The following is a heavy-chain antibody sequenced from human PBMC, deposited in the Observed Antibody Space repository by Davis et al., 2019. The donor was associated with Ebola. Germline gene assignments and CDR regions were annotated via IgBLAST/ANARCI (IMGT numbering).Heavy chain of an antibody. J-gene: IGHJ4*02. Sequence: ASVKVSCKASGYTFTSYGISWVRQAPGQGLEWMGWISAYNGNTNYAQKLQGRVTITADKSTSTAYMELSSLRSEDTAVYYCARGASWGSGSYINYWGQGTLVTVSS. D-gene: IGHD3-10*01. CDR3: ARGASWGSGSYINY. CDR2: ISAYNGNT. CDR1: GYTFTSYG. V-gene: IGHV1-18*01.